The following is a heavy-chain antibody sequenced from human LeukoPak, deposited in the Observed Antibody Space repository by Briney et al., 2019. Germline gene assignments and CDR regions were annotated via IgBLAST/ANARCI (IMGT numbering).Heavy chain of an antibody. Sequence: ASVKVSCKVSGYTLTELSMHWVRQAPGKGLEWMGGFDSEDGETIYAQKFQGRVTMTEDTFTDTAYMELSSLRSEDTAVYYCATAPRQWLAPEDYWGQGTLVTVSS. CDR2: FDSEDGET. J-gene: IGHJ4*02. D-gene: IGHD6-19*01. V-gene: IGHV1-24*01. CDR1: GYTLTELS. CDR3: ATAPRQWLAPEDY.